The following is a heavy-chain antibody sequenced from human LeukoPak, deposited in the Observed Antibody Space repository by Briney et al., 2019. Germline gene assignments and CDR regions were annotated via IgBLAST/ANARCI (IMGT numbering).Heavy chain of an antibody. CDR2: MSPNSGNT. D-gene: IGHD3-22*01. J-gene: IGHJ4*02. V-gene: IGHV1-8*01. Sequence: ASVKVSCKASEYTFTSYDINWVRQATGQGLEWMGWMSPNSGNTGYAQKFQGRVTMTRNTSISTAYMELSSLRSEDTAVYYCARGGYHDSSGYHYNNDYWGQGTLVTVSS. CDR1: EYTFTSYD. CDR3: ARGGYHDSSGYHYNNDY.